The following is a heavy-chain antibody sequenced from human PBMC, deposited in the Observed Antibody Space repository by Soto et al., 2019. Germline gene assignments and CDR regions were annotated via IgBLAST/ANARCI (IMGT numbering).Heavy chain of an antibody. CDR1: GFTFSNYW. D-gene: IGHD3-9*01. Sequence: GGSLRLSCVASGFTFSNYWVSWVRQAPGKGLEWVANINQDGRRKYYVDSVEGRFTISRDNAKGSLYLQMTSLTVEDTAVYYCARNTILPAPSGGQGTLVTVSS. CDR2: INQDGRRK. J-gene: IGHJ4*02. CDR3: ARNTILPAPS. V-gene: IGHV3-7*01.